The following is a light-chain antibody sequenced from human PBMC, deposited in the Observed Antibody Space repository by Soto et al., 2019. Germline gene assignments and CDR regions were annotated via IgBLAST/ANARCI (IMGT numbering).Light chain of an antibody. CDR3: EEWDDSMNAI. CDR2: LND. V-gene: IGLV1-44*01. CDR1: FSNIGDNA. Sequence: VLTHPPSFSATPGESFNISCSGSFSNIGDNAVNWYQQLPGAAPKLLIYLNDQRPSGVPDRFSGSKSGTSASLAISGLQSEDEADYYCEEWDDSMNAIFGNGHKVTV. J-gene: IGLJ1*01.